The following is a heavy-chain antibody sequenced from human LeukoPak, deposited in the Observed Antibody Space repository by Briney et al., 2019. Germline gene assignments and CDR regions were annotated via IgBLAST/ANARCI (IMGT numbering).Heavy chain of an antibody. J-gene: IGHJ4*02. Sequence: SETLSLTCTVSGGSINTYYWHWIRQPPGKGLEWIGYISYSGRTNYNPSLKSRVTISIDTSKNQFSLKLTPVTAADTAVYHCARSGGYSGYDVDYWGQGTLVTVSS. CDR3: ARSGGYSGYDVDY. D-gene: IGHD5-12*01. CDR1: GGSINTYY. CDR2: ISYSGRT. V-gene: IGHV4-59*01.